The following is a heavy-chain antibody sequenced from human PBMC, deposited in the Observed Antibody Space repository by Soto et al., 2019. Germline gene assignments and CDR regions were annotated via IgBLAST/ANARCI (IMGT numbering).Heavy chain of an antibody. Sequence: QVQLVQSGAEVKKPGSSVKVSCKASGGTFSTYAISWVRQAPGQGLEWMGGIIPILSITNYAQKFQGSATITADESTSTAYMELSSLRSEDTAVYYCARDASVAVTGTLDYWGQGTLVTVSS. CDR3: ARDASVAVTGTLDY. J-gene: IGHJ4*02. CDR2: IIPILSIT. V-gene: IGHV1-69*01. D-gene: IGHD6-19*01. CDR1: GGTFSTYA.